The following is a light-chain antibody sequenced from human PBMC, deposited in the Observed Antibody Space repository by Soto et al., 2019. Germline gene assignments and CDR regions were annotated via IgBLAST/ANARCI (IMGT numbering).Light chain of an antibody. V-gene: IGKV1-9*01. CDR1: QGINTY. CDR2: DAS. J-gene: IGKJ4*01. CDR3: QQLNTYSS. Sequence: DIQLTQSPSFLSASVGDRVTITCLASQGINTYLAWYQQKLGKAPKVLIYDASKLHSGVPSRFSGSGSGAEFTLTISSLQPEDFATYFCQQLNTYSSFGGGTRWIS.